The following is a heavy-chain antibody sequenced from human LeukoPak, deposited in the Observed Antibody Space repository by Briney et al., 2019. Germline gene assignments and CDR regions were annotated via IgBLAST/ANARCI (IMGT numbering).Heavy chain of an antibody. J-gene: IGHJ4*02. CDR2: IRQDGNTK. Sequence: GGSLRLSCAASGFIFSNFWMTWVRQAPGKGLEWVANIRQDGNTKYYADSVKGRFTISRDNSKNTLYLQMNSLRAEDTAVYYCARGTGYSYGHDYWGQGTLVTVSS. CDR3: ARGTGYSYGHDY. CDR1: GFIFSNFW. V-gene: IGHV3-7*01. D-gene: IGHD5-18*01.